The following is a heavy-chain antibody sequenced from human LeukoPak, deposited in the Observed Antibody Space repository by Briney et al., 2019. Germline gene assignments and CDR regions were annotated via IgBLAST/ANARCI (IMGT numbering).Heavy chain of an antibody. D-gene: IGHD1-1*01. J-gene: IGHJ4*02. Sequence: PSETLSLTCTVSGGSISNKYWSWIRQPPGKGLEWIGYNPSLKSRVTILVDTSKNQFSLKLNSVTAADTAVYFCARRAYSAAYWKHFDYWGQGTLVTVSS. CDR3: ARRAYSAAYWKHFDY. V-gene: IGHV4-59*08. CDR1: GGSISNKY.